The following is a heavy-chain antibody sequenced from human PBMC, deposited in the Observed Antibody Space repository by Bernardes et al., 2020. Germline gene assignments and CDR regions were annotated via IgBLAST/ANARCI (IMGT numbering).Heavy chain of an antibody. CDR2: ISYSGST. Sequence: TRSLTCSVSGGSIRSYYWSWIRQPPGKGLEWIGYISYSGSTNYNPSLKSPVTISVDTSKNQFSLKLSSVTAADTAVYYCARDRGYNWNYYYYYGMDVWGQGTTVTVSS. CDR3: ARDRGYNWNYYYYYGMDV. V-gene: IGHV4-59*01. CDR1: GGSIRSYY. J-gene: IGHJ6*02. D-gene: IGHD1-20*01.